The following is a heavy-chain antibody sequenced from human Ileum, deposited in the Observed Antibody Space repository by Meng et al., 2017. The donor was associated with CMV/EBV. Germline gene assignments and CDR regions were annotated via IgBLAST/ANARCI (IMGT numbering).Heavy chain of an antibody. CDR2: INGGNGDT. D-gene: IGHD3-10*01. Sequence: QVQLVQPGADVKKHGASVKVMRNAAENIFSKIGIHWVRQAPGQRLEWMGSINGGNGDTKYLQKFQGRVTITRDTSASTAYMELSSLRSEDTAVYYCARGANGNYLYYFDYWGQGTLVTVSS. CDR1: ENIFSKIG. J-gene: IGHJ4*02. CDR3: ARGANGNYLYYFDY. V-gene: IGHV1-3*01.